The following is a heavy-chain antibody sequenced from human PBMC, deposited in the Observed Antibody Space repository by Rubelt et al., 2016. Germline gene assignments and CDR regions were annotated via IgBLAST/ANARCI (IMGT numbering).Heavy chain of an antibody. CDR2: IIPILGIA. J-gene: IGHJ6*02. V-gene: IGHV1-69*04. D-gene: IGHD3-3*01. CDR3: ARADFWSADITGDYYYGMDV. Sequence: SWVRQAPGQGLEWMGRIIPILGIANYAQKFQGRVTITADKSTSTAYMELSSLRSEDTAVYYCARADFWSADITGDYYYGMDVWGQGTTVTVSS.